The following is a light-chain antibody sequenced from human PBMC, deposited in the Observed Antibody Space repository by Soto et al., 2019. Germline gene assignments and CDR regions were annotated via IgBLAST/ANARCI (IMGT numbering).Light chain of an antibody. Sequence: EIVMTQTPVTLSLSPGERAILSCRASQQISNNLAWYRQSPGQAPTLLIYGASSRATDIPDRFSGSGSGTDFTLTISGLQSDDFALYYCQQYENWPRTFGQGTKVDIK. CDR2: GAS. CDR1: QQISNN. J-gene: IGKJ1*01. V-gene: IGKV3-15*01. CDR3: QQYENWPRT.